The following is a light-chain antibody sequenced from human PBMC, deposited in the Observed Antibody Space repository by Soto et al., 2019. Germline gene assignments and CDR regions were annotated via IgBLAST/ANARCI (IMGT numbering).Light chain of an antibody. J-gene: IGKJ5*01. Sequence: EIEMTQSPAILSVSPGERVTLSCRASQSVDSKLAWYQQKPGQAPRLLIYGASTRATGIPTRFXGSGXGTXXXXXXXXLQSDDLAVYYCQQYNKWPPLTFGQGTRLQIK. V-gene: IGKV3-15*01. CDR1: QSVDSK. CDR3: QQYNKWPPLT. CDR2: GAS.